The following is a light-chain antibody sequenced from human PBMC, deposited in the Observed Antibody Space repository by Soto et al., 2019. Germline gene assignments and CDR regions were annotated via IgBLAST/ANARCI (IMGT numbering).Light chain of an antibody. V-gene: IGKV1-5*03. CDR1: QSINIW. J-gene: IGKJ1*01. Sequence: DVQMTQSPSTLSASVGDRVTITCRASQSINIWLAWYQQKPGRAPKLLIYMASTLESGVPSRFSGSGSGTEFTLTISSLEPDDFATYYCQQYNVYWSFXQGTKVDIK. CDR3: QQYNVYWS. CDR2: MAS.